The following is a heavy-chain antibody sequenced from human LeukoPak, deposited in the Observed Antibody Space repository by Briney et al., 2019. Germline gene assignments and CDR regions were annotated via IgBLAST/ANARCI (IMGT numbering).Heavy chain of an antibody. CDR3: ARHPSTLLLWFGEFDY. J-gene: IGHJ4*02. D-gene: IGHD3-10*01. CDR1: GGSISSSSYY. Sequence: SETLSLTCTVSGGSISSSSYYWGWIRQPPGKGLEWIGSIYYSGSTYYNPSLKSRVTISVDTSKNQFSLKLSSVTAADTAVYYCARHPSTLLLWFGEFDYWGQGTLVTVSS. CDR2: IYYSGST. V-gene: IGHV4-39*01.